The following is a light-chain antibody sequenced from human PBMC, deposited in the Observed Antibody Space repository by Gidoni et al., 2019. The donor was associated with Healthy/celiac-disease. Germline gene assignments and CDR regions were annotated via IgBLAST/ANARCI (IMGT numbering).Light chain of an antibody. V-gene: IGKV3-20*01. CDR3: QQYGSSPPYT. CDR1: QSVSSSY. CDR2: GAS. J-gene: IGKJ2*01. Sequence: EILLTQPPGTLSLSPGERATLSCRASQSVSSSYLAWYQQKPGQAPRLLIYGASSRATGIPDRFSGSGSGTDFTLTISRLEPEDFAVYYCQQYGSSPPYTFGQGTKLEIK.